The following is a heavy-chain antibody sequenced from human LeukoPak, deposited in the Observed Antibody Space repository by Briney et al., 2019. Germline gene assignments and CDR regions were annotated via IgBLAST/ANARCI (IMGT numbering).Heavy chain of an antibody. Sequence: GGSLRLSCAASGFTFSSYAMSWVRQAPGKGLEWVSAISGSGGSTYYADSVKGRFTISRDNSKNTLYLQMNSLRAEDTAVYYCAKYEETFSVGAITGYFDLWGRGTLVTVSS. J-gene: IGHJ2*01. D-gene: IGHD1-26*01. CDR2: ISGSGGST. CDR1: GFTFSSYA. CDR3: AKYEETFSVGAITGYFDL. V-gene: IGHV3-23*01.